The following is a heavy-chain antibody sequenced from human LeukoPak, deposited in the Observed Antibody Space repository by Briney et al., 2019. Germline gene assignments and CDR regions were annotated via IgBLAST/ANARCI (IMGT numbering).Heavy chain of an antibody. CDR3: ARGPTAAAARSLFDY. CDR1: GGSFSGYY. J-gene: IGHJ4*02. CDR2: INHSGST. Sequence: SETLSLTCAVYGGSFSGYYWSWIRQPPGKGLEWIGEINHSGSTNYNPSLKSRVTISVDTSKNQFSLKLSSVTAADTAVYYCARGPTAAAARSLFDYWGQRTLVTVSS. D-gene: IGHD6-13*01. V-gene: IGHV4-34*01.